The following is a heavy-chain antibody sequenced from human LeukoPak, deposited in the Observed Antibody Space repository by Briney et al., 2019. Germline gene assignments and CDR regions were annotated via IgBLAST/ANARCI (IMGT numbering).Heavy chain of an antibody. D-gene: IGHD5-18*01. CDR2: ISGNGGST. V-gene: IGHV3-23*01. Sequence: GGSLRLSCAASGSTFNAYAMSWVRQAPGKGLEWVSAISGNGGSTYYADSVKGRFTVSRDNSKNTLYLQVNSLRAEDTAVYYCARDQRSGYSHGYYFDYWGQGTLVTVSS. CDR1: GSTFNAYA. J-gene: IGHJ4*02. CDR3: ARDQRSGYSHGYYFDY.